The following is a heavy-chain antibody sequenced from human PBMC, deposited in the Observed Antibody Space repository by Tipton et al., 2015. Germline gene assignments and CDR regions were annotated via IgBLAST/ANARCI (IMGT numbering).Heavy chain of an antibody. CDR1: GFTFSSYA. CDR2: ISYDGSHK. Sequence: RSLRLSCAASGFTFSSYAMHWVRQAPGKGLEWVGFISYDGSHKYYADSVKGRFTISRDNSKNTLYLQMNSLRAEDTAVYYCARFPGSGYYHYYGTDVWGQGTTVTVSS. J-gene: IGHJ6*02. CDR3: ARFPGSGYYHYYGTDV. D-gene: IGHD3-3*01. V-gene: IGHV3-30*01.